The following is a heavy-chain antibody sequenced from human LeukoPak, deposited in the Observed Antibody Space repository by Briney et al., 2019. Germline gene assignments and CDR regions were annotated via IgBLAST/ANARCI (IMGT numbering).Heavy chain of an antibody. CDR2: ISYDGSNK. J-gene: IGHJ1*01. Sequence: GGSLRLSCAASGFTFSSYGMHWVRQAPGKGLEWVAAISYDGSNKYYADSVKGRFTISRDNSKNTLYLQMNSLRAEDTAVYYCAKDYCSSTSCQPYFQHWGQGTLVTVSS. D-gene: IGHD2-2*01. CDR3: AKDYCSSTSCQPYFQH. CDR1: GFTFSSYG. V-gene: IGHV3-30*18.